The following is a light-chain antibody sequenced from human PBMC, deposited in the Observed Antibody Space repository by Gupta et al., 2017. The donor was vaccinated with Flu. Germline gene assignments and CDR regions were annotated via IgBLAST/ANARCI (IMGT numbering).Light chain of an antibody. CDR1: NSINNW. CDR3: QRYHYYWT. J-gene: IGKJ1*01. Sequence: VEDSIIITCRANNSINNWLAWHQQNPGKAPKLLIREAYTLDSGVPSRFSGSGSGTEFTLTISSLQPDDFATYCCQRYHYYWTFGQGTKVEIK. CDR2: EAY. V-gene: IGKV1-5*03.